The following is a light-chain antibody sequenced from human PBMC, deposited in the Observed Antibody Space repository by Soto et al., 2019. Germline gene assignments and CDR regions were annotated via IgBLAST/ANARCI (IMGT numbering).Light chain of an antibody. CDR3: QKYSSVPV. CDR1: QGIRNY. CDR2: AAS. V-gene: IGKV1-27*01. J-gene: IGKJ3*01. Sequence: DIQMTQSPTSLSASVGDRVTITCRASQGIRNYVAWYQQKPGKAPKLLIYAASTLQSGVPPRFSRSGSGTAFSLTINSLQPEDVATYSCQKYSSVPVFGPGTKVEIK.